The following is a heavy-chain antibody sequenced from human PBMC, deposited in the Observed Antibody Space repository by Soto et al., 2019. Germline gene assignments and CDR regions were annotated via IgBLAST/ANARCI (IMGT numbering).Heavy chain of an antibody. CDR1: GFTFSSYG. CDR3: AKDLSVTMVRGANYYGMDV. V-gene: IGHV3-30*18. Sequence: PGGSLRLSCAASGFTFSSYGMHWVRQAPCKGLEWVAVISYDGSNKYYADSVKGRFTISRDNSKNTLYLQMNSLRAEDTAVYYCAKDLSVTMVRGANYYGMDVWGQGTTVTVS. CDR2: ISYDGSNK. J-gene: IGHJ6*02. D-gene: IGHD3-10*01.